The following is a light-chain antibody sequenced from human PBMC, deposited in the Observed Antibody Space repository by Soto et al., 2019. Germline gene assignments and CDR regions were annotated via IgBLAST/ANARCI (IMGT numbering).Light chain of an antibody. Sequence: DIQVTKNPTTLSASVEERVTITCRASQSISSWLAWYQQKPGQAPKLLIYKSSTLESGVPSRFSGSGSGTEFTLAISILQPDDCATYYCQHYNDHSTFGQGTKV. CDR1: QSISSW. J-gene: IGKJ1*01. CDR2: KSS. V-gene: IGKV1-5*03. CDR3: QHYNDHST.